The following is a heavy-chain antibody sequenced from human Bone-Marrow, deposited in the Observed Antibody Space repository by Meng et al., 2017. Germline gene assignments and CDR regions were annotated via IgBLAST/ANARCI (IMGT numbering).Heavy chain of an antibody. CDR2: MNPNSGNT. Sequence: ASVKVSCKASGYTFTSYDINWVRQATGQGLEWMGWMNPNSGNTGYAQKFQGRVTITRNTSISTAYMELSSLRSEDTAVYYCARVSSKIAAAVGTFSYYGMDVWGQGTTVTVSS. CDR1: GYTFTSYD. V-gene: IGHV1-8*03. D-gene: IGHD6-13*01. J-gene: IGHJ6*02. CDR3: ARVSSKIAAAVGTFSYYGMDV.